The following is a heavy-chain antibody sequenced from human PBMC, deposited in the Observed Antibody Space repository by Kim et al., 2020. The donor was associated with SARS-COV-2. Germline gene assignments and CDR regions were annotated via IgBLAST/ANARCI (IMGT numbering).Heavy chain of an antibody. CDR1: GFTFSSYS. Sequence: GGSLRLSCAASGFTFSSYSMNWVRQAPGKGLEWVSSISSSSSYIYYADSVKGRFTISRDNAKNSLYLQMNSLRAEDTAVYYCARGTSGYSYGFGPRYYGMDVWGQGTTVTVSS. J-gene: IGHJ6*02. CDR3: ARGTSGYSYGFGPRYYGMDV. V-gene: IGHV3-21*01. D-gene: IGHD5-18*01. CDR2: ISSSSSYI.